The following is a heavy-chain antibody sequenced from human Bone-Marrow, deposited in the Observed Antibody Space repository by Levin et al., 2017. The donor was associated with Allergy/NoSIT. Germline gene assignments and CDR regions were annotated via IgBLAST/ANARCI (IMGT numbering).Heavy chain of an antibody. V-gene: IGHV4-59*01. CDR3: AREYGSGTIDS. CDR1: FFSLLLSS. D-gene: IGHD1-26*01. J-gene: IGHJ4*02. Sequence: LSLPFPFSFFSLLLSSLSWIRQPPGKGLEWIGYIYYSGSTNYNPSLKSRVTISLATSKNQFSLRLSSVTAADTAVYFCAREYGSGTIDSWGQGTLVTVSS. CDR2: IYYSGST.